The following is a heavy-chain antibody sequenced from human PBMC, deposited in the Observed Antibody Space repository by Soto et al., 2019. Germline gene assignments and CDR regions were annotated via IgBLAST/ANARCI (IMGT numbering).Heavy chain of an antibody. Sequence: QITLKESGPTLVKPTQTLTLTCTFSGFSLSTIGVGVGWIRQPPGKALEWLALIYWDDDKRYSPSLKRRLTVTKDTSKDQVVLTMTNMDPVDTATYYCVQSRCGGDCLQSYSSHSDYGLDVWGQGTTVTVSS. CDR2: IYWDDDK. CDR1: GFSLSTIGVG. J-gene: IGHJ6*02. V-gene: IGHV2-5*02. CDR3: VQSRCGGDCLQSYSSHSDYGLDV. D-gene: IGHD2-21*02.